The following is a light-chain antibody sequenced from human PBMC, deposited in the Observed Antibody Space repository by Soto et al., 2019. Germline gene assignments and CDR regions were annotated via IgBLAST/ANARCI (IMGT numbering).Light chain of an antibody. CDR2: EVS. J-gene: IGLJ1*01. CDR3: SSYTSSSTLRV. V-gene: IGLV2-14*01. Sequence: QSALTQPASVSGSPGQSITISCTGTSSDVGGYNYVSWYQQHPGKAPKLMIYEVSNRPSGVSNRFSGSKSGNTASPTISGLQAEDEADYYCSSYTSSSTLRVFGTGTKVTVL. CDR1: SSDVGGYNY.